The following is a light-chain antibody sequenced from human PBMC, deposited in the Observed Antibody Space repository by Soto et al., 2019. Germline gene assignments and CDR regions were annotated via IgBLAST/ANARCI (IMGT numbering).Light chain of an antibody. V-gene: IGLV2-14*01. CDR3: FSFTTDWTHV. CDR2: EVS. CDR1: SSDIGAYNY. J-gene: IGLJ1*01. Sequence: QSVLTQPASVSGSPGQSITIYCTGSSSDIGAYNYVSWFQQYPGKAPKLIISEVSNRPSGVSKRFSGSKSGTAASLTISGLQTEDEADYFCFSFTTDWTHVFGTGTKVTVL.